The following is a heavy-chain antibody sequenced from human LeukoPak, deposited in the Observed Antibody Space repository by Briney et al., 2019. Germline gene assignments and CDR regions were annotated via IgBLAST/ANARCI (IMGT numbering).Heavy chain of an antibody. CDR1: GGSISSGSYY. J-gene: IGHJ4*02. Sequence: SETLSLTCTVSGGSISSGSYYWSWIRQPAGTGLEWIGRIYTSGSTNYNPSLKSRVTISVDTSKNQFSLKLSSVTAADTAVYYCARGGRYSSSWYPPDYWGQGTLVTVSS. V-gene: IGHV4-61*02. D-gene: IGHD6-13*01. CDR3: ARGGRYSSSWYPPDY. CDR2: IYTSGST.